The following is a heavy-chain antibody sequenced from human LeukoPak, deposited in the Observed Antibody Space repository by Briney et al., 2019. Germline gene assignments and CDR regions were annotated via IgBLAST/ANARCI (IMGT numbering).Heavy chain of an antibody. V-gene: IGHV3-7*01. CDR3: ARIISGIYYGDAFDV. Sequence: GGSLRLSCAASGFTVRSYWMTWVRQAPGKGLEWVANIKEDGSQKYYVDSVQGRFTISRDNAKNSLYLHMDSLRAEDRAVYYCARIISGIYYGDAFDVWGQGTIVTVSS. CDR1: GFTVRSYW. D-gene: IGHD1-26*01. J-gene: IGHJ3*01. CDR2: IKEDGSQK.